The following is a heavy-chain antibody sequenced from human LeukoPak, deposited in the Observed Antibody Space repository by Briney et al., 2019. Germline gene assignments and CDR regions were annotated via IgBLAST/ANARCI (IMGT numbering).Heavy chain of an antibody. D-gene: IGHD3-16*01. J-gene: IGHJ6*03. CDR2: IYYSGST. CDR1: GGSISSYY. Sequence: SETLSLTCTVSGGSISSYYWSWIRQPPGKGLEWIGYIYYSGSTNYNPSLRSRVTISVDTSKNQFSLKLSSVTAADTAVYYCARVKGDYYHYYMDVWGKGTTVTVSS. CDR3: ARVKGDYYHYYMDV. V-gene: IGHV4-59*01.